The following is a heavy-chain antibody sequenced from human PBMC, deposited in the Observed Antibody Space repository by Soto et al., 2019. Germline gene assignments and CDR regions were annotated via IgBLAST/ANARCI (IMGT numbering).Heavy chain of an antibody. D-gene: IGHD1-26*01. CDR2: MCGSCGGT. CDR1: GFTFNNYA. CDR3: AKAKSGDYFYYYYMDD. J-gene: IGHJ6*03. V-gene: IGHV3-23*01. Sequence: GGSLRLSCAASGFTFNNYAMTWVRQAPGKGLEWVSGMCGSCGGTYYADSVKGRFTISRDNSKNTLYLQMDSLRAEDSAVYYCAKAKSGDYFYYYYMDDWGEGTTVTVSS.